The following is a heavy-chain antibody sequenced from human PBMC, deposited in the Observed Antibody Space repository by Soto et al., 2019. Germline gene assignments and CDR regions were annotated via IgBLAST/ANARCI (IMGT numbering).Heavy chain of an antibody. Sequence: SETLSLTCAVYGGSFSGHSWTWIRQSPGKGLEWIGDINHSGRANYSPSLKSRVTISLDTSKNQFSLTLSAVTAADTAMYYCSTRAYDTNGYYRFDPWGQGTLVTVSS. CDR3: STRAYDTNGYYRFDP. CDR1: GGSFSGHS. J-gene: IGHJ5*01. V-gene: IGHV4-34*01. D-gene: IGHD3-22*01. CDR2: INHSGRA.